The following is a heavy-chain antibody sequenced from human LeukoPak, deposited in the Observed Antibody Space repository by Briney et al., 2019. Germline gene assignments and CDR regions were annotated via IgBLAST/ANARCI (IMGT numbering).Heavy chain of an antibody. CDR3: ARAWTLKTPLGRVAGTSSRRGRYFDY. V-gene: IGHV4-39*07. CDR1: GGSISSSIYY. CDR2: IYYSGST. J-gene: IGHJ4*01. D-gene: IGHD6-19*01. Sequence: PSETLSLTCTVSGGSISSSIYYWGWIRQSPGKGLEWIGSIYYSGSTYYNPSLKSRVTLSVDTSKNQFSLKLTSVTAADTAMYYCARAWTLKTPLGRVAGTSSRRGRYFDYWGQGTLVTVSS.